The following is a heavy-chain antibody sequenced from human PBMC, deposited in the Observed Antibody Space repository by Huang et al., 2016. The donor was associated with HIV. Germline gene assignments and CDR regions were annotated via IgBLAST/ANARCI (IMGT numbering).Heavy chain of an antibody. D-gene: IGHD3-10*01. Sequence: QLQLQESGPGLVKPSETLSLTCTVSGGSIRSDNYYWGWIRQPPGKGLEWIGSIYYRGSTYYNPARKSRVTITVDTSKNQFSLKMRSVTAADTAVYYCARLPGSITMIRGVITDPYWGQGTLVTVSS. V-gene: IGHV4-39*01. CDR1: GGSIRSDNYY. CDR3: ARLPGSITMIRGVITDPY. CDR2: IYYRGST. J-gene: IGHJ4*02.